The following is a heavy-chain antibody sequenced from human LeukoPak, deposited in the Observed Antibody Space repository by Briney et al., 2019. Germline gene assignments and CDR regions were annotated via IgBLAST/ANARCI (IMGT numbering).Heavy chain of an antibody. CDR3: TAHPREYYYDSSGYYYYYGMDV. J-gene: IGHJ6*02. Sequence: GSSVKVSCKASGGTFSSYAISWVRQAPGQGLEWMGGIIPIFGTANYAQKFQGRVTNTADESTSTAYMELSSLRSEDTAVYYCTAHPREYYYDSSGYYYYYGMDVWGQGTTVTVSS. D-gene: IGHD3-22*01. CDR2: IIPIFGTA. CDR1: GGTFSSYA. V-gene: IGHV1-69*01.